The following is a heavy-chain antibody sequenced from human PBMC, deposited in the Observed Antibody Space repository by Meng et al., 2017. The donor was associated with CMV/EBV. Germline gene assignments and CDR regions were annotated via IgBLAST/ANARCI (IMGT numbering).Heavy chain of an antibody. V-gene: IGHV3-7*01. J-gene: IGHJ6*02. D-gene: IGHD3-10*01. CDR2: IKQDGSEK. CDR3: ARLGELLWFGEPLLGMDV. Sequence: GGSLRLSCAASGFTFSSYAMSWVRQAPGKGLEWVANIKQDGSEKYYVDSVKGRFTISRDNAKNSLYLQMNSLRAEDTAVYYCARLGELLWFGEPLLGMDVWGQGTTVTVSS. CDR1: GFTFSSYA.